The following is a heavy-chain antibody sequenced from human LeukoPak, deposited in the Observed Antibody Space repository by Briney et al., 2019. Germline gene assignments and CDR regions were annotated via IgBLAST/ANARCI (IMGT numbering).Heavy chain of an antibody. V-gene: IGHV1-69*04. Sequence: SVKVSCKASGGTFSSYAISWVRQAPGQGLEWMGRIIPILGIANYAQKFQGRVTITADKSTSTAYMELSSLRSEDTAVYYCARRDYDYVWGSYRPLDYWGQGTLVTVSS. D-gene: IGHD3-16*02. J-gene: IGHJ4*02. CDR1: GGTFSSYA. CDR2: IIPILGIA. CDR3: ARRDYDYVWGSYRPLDY.